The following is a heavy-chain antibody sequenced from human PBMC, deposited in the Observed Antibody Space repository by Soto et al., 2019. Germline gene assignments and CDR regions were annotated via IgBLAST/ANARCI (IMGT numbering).Heavy chain of an antibody. CDR1: GGSISSSNW. D-gene: IGHD3-3*01. J-gene: IGHJ4*02. Sequence: LPETLSLTCAVSGGSISSSNWWSWVRQPPGKGLEWIGEIYHSGSTNYNPSLKSRVTISVDTSKNQFSLKLSSVTAADTAVYYCACSDFWSGYIRDYWGQGTLVTVSS. V-gene: IGHV4-4*03. CDR3: ACSDFWSGYIRDY. CDR2: IYHSGST.